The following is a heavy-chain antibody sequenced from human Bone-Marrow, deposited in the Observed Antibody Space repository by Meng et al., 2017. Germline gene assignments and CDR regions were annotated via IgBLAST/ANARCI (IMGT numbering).Heavy chain of an antibody. CDR1: GRSMSMSHC. CDR3: ARAAYDIWSGYAP. J-gene: IGHJ5*02. Sequence: QVTVPGPGLVNTSGTLARTCAVSGRSMSMSHCWGWVRQPPGKGLEWIWDIYHDGSTNYTPSLKLRVTISVDKSKNQFSLKLSSVTAADTAVYYCARAAYDIWSGYAPWGQGSLVTVSS. CDR2: IYHDGST. D-gene: IGHD3-3*01. V-gene: IGHV4-4*02.